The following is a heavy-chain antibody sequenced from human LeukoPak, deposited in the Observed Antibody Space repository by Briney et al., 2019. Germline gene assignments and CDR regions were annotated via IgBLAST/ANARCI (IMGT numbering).Heavy chain of an antibody. CDR3: AGHHPRNTVDF. CDR2: ISDIGSI. Sequence: SETLSLTCTVSGGSISGYYWSWIRQPPGKGLEWIAYISDIGSIDYNPSLKSRVTISLDTSKNQFSLKLSSVTAADTAVYYCAGHHPRNTVDFWGQGTLVTVSS. D-gene: IGHD2-8*02. V-gene: IGHV4-59*08. CDR1: GGSISGYY. J-gene: IGHJ4*02.